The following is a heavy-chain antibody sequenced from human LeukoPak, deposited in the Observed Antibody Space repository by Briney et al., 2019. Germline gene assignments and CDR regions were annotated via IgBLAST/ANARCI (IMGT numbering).Heavy chain of an antibody. CDR1: GFTFSVFG. CDR3: AKDRANAFDI. Sequence: PGGSLRLSCAASGFTFSVFGIHWVRQAPGKGLEWVAVISYDGSNKYYADSVKGRFTISRDNSKNTLYLQMNSLRAEDTAVYYCAKDRANAFDIWGQGTMVTVSS. CDR2: ISYDGSNK. V-gene: IGHV3-30*18. J-gene: IGHJ3*02. D-gene: IGHD3-10*01.